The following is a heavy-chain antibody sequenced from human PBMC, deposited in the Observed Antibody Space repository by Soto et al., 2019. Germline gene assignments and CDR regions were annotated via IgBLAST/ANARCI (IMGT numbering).Heavy chain of an antibody. D-gene: IGHD2-2*02. Sequence: HPGRSLSLSCAASGFTFISYAMHWVRQAPGKGLEWVAVISYDGSNKYYADSVKGRFTISRDNSKNTLYLQMNSLRAEDTAVYYCARDRYCSSTSCYTKIGYYYYGMDVWGQGTTVTVSS. CDR3: ARDRYCSSTSCYTKIGYYYYGMDV. V-gene: IGHV3-30-3*01. CDR1: GFTFISYA. J-gene: IGHJ6*02. CDR2: ISYDGSNK.